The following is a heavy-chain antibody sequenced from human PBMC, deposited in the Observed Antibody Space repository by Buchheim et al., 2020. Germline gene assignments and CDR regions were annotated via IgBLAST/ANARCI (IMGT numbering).Heavy chain of an antibody. J-gene: IGHJ6*03. CDR1: GFTFSSYE. Sequence: EVQLVESGGGLVQPGGSLRLSCAASGFTFSSYEMNWVRQAPGKGLEWVSYISSSGSTIYYAASVKGRFTISRDNAKNSLYLQMNSLRAEDTAVYYCARDQKQLVGFGYYYYYMDVWGKGTT. V-gene: IGHV3-48*03. CDR2: ISSSGSTI. CDR3: ARDQKQLVGFGYYYYYMDV. D-gene: IGHD6-6*01.